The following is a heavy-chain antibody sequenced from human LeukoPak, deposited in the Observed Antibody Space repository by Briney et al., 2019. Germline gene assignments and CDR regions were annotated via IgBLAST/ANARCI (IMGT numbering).Heavy chain of an antibody. CDR1: GFIFSSHT. J-gene: IGHJ2*01. Sequence: GGSLRLSCAASGFIFSSHTMHWVRQAPGKGLEWVALISYDGSNNFYADSVKGRFTTSRDNSKNTLYLQVNSLRAEDTAVYYCARDSTGYWYFDLWGRGTLVSVSS. CDR2: ISYDGSNN. V-gene: IGHV3-30*04. CDR3: ARDSTGYWYFDL. D-gene: IGHD3-3*02.